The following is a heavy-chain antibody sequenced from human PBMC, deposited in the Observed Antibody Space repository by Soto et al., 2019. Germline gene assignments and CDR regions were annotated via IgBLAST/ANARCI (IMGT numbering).Heavy chain of an antibody. V-gene: IGHV4-59*08. Sequence: QVQLQESGPGLVKPSETLSLICTVSGGSISGYYWSWIRQPPGKGLGWIGWVDNGGSADYNPSLKSRVSMSVDTSKNQYSLNLPSVTAADTAVYFCARQTPIPSSRLGSFDSWGQGILVTVSS. CDR1: GGSISGYY. CDR2: VDNGGSA. J-gene: IGHJ4*02. CDR3: ARQTPIPSSRLGSFDS. D-gene: IGHD3-10*01.